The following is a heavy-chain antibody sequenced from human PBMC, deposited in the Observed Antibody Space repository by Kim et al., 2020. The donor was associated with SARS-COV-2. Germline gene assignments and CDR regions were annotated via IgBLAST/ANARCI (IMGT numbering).Heavy chain of an antibody. J-gene: IGHJ1*01. V-gene: IGHV4-30-4*01. CDR3: ARASYYDSSGYYHEYFQH. Sequence: SETLSLTCTVSGGSISSGDYYWSWIRQPPGKGLEWIGYIYYSGSTYYNPSLKSRVTISVDTSKNQFSLKLSSVTAADTAVYYCARASYYDSSGYYHEYFQHWGQGTLVTVSS. D-gene: IGHD3-22*01. CDR1: GGSISSGDYY. CDR2: IYYSGST.